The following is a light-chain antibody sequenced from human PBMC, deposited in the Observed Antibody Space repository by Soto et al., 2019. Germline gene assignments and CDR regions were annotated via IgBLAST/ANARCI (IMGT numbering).Light chain of an antibody. Sequence: EVVMTQSPATLSVSPGERATLSCRASQSVSSYLAWYQQKPGQAPRLLIYDASNRATGIPARFSGSGSGTDFTLTISSLHSEDFAVYYCQQYYDWPITFGQGTRLEIK. V-gene: IGKV3D-15*01. CDR2: DAS. CDR3: QQYYDWPIT. J-gene: IGKJ5*01. CDR1: QSVSSY.